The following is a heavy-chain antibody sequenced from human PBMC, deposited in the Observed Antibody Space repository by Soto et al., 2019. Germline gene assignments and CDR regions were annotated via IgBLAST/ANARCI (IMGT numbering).Heavy chain of an antibody. Sequence: GGSLRLSCAASGFTFSSYGMHWVRQAPGKGLEWVAVIWYDGSNKYYADSVKGRFTISRDNSKNTLYLQMNSLRAEDTAVYYCARSPEQWLGQYYFDYWGQGT. V-gene: IGHV3-33*01. CDR3: ARSPEQWLGQYYFDY. J-gene: IGHJ4*02. CDR1: GFTFSSYG. D-gene: IGHD6-19*01. CDR2: IWYDGSNK.